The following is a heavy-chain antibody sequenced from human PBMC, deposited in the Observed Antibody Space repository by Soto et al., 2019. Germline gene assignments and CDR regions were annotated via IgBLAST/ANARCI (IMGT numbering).Heavy chain of an antibody. CDR2: ISYDGSNK. V-gene: IGHV3-30-3*01. CDR1: GFTFSSYA. D-gene: IGHD6-19*01. J-gene: IGHJ4*02. CDR3: ARASKSPVRIAVAGTPIDY. Sequence: QVQLVESGGGVVQPGRSLRLSCAASGFTFSSYAMHWVRQAPGKGLEWVAVISYDGSNKYYADSVKGRFTISRDNSKNTLYLQMNSLRAEDTAVYYCARASKSPVRIAVAGTPIDYWGQGTLVTVSS.